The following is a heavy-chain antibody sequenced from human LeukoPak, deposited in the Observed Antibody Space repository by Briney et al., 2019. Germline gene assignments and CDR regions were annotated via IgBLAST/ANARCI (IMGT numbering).Heavy chain of an antibody. D-gene: IGHD2-2*01. CDR3: ARGLYCSSTSCYHPFPMDV. CDR2: IIPIFGTA. CDR1: GGTFSIYA. J-gene: IGHJ6*03. Sequence: SVKVSCKASGGTFSIYAISWVRQAPGQGREWMGGIIPIFGTANYAQKFQGRVTITTDESTSTAYMELSSLRSGDTAVYYCARGLYCSSTSCYHPFPMDVWGKGTTVTVSS. V-gene: IGHV1-69*05.